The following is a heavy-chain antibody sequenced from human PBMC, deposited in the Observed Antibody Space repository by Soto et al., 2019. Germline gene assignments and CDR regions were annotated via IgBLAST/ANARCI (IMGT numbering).Heavy chain of an antibody. Sequence: NPAETMSLTFSVYVRSFSGYYWSWIRPPPGKGLEWIGEINHSGSTNYNPSLKSRVTISVDTSKNQFSLKLSSVTAADTAVYYCARGQITYYYGSGSYYPPHYFDYWGQGTLVTVSS. CDR2: INHSGST. CDR3: ARGQITYYYGSGSYYPPHYFDY. CDR1: VRSFSGYY. J-gene: IGHJ4*02. D-gene: IGHD3-10*01. V-gene: IGHV4-34*01.